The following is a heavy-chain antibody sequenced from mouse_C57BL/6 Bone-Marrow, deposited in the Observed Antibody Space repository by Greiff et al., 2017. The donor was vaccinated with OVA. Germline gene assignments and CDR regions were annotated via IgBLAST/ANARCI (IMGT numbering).Heavy chain of an antibody. CDR1: GFTFSDYG. V-gene: IGHV5-17*01. CDR2: ISSGSSTI. J-gene: IGHJ1*03. Sequence: EVKVVESGGGLVKPGGSLKLSCAASGFTFSDYGMHWVRQAPEKGLEWVAYISSGSSTIYYADTVKGRFTISRDNAKNTLFLQMTSLRSEDTAMYYCARHDGYYGDWYFDVWGTGTTVTVSS. D-gene: IGHD2-3*01. CDR3: ARHDGYYGDWYFDV.